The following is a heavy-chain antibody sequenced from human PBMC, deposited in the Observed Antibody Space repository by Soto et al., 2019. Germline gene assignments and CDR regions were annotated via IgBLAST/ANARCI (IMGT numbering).Heavy chain of an antibody. D-gene: IGHD5-12*01. CDR1: GYSFSNNW. J-gene: IGHJ6*02. CDR3: ASLSGYASDYYYGIDV. V-gene: IGHV5-51*01. Sequence: PGESLKIACNGSGYSFSNNWIGWVRQMPGKGLEWMGIVYPGDSDTRYTPSFQGQVTFSADRSISTAYLQWTSLKASDTAIYYCASLSGYASDYYYGIDVWGQGTTVTVSS. CDR2: VYPGDSDT.